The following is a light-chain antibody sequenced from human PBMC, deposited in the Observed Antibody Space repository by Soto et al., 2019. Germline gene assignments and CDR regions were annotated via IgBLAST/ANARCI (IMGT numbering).Light chain of an antibody. CDR2: GVT. J-gene: IGLJ1*01. CDR1: GSDIGPYNY. Sequence: QSALTQPASVSGSPGQSITISCTGTGSDIGPYNYVSWYQQHPGKAPKLIIHGVTHRPSGVSTRFSASKSAYTASLTISGLQAEDEADYYCSSFTTNYFYVFGPGTKLTVL. V-gene: IGLV2-14*01. CDR3: SSFTTNYFYV.